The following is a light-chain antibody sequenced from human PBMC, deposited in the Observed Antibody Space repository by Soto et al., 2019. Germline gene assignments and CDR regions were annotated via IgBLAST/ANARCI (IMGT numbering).Light chain of an antibody. V-gene: IGKV1-39*01. J-gene: IGKJ1*01. Sequence: DIKLTQSPSSLSASVGDRVTITCRASQNIGRILNWYQQKPGKAPRLLIYAASSLQSGVPSRFSGSGSGTDLTITVSSLQPEDFATYYCQQRYSAPRTFGQGTKVEIK. CDR2: AAS. CDR1: QNIGRI. CDR3: QQRYSAPRT.